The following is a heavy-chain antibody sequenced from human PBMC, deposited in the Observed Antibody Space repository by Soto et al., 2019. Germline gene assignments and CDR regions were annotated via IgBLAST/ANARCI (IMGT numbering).Heavy chain of an antibody. J-gene: IGHJ3*02. V-gene: IGHV3-21*01. Sequence: EVQLVESGGGLVKPGGSLRLSGAASGFTFSTYSINWFRQAPGEGLEWVSSITTYSTSIYYADSVKGRFTISRDNAKNSLFLQMNSLRAEDTAVYYCARGYGDYIPDAFNIWGQGTMVTVSS. CDR2: ITTYSTSI. D-gene: IGHD4-17*01. CDR1: GFTFSTYS. CDR3: ARGYGDYIPDAFNI.